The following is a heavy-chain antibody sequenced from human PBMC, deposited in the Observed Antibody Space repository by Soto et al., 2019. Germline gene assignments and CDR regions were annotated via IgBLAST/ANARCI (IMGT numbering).Heavy chain of an antibody. J-gene: IGHJ4*02. Sequence: QVQLVQSGAEVKKPGASVKVSCKASGYTFTSYGISWVRQAPGQGLEWMGWISAYNGNTNYAQKLQGRVTMTTDTSTGTTYMGLGDLESYDTAGDYLSGDRTFGELFPLDYWGQGTLVTVSS. D-gene: IGHD3-16*01. V-gene: IGHV1-18*01. CDR1: GYTFTSYG. CDR3: SGDRTFGELFPLDY. CDR2: ISAYNGNT.